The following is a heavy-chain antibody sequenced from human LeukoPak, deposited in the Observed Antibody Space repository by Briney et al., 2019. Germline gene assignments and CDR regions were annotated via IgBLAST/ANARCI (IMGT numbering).Heavy chain of an antibody. CDR3: ARDLGGGYNRAIDLNWFDP. CDR1: GYTFTSYG. Sequence: ASVKVSCKASGYTFTSYGISWVRQAPGQGLEWMGWISAYNGNTNYAQKLQGRVTMTTDTSTSTAYMELRSLRSDDTAVYYCARDLGGGYNRAIDLNWFDPWGQGTLVTVSS. D-gene: IGHD5-24*01. J-gene: IGHJ5*02. V-gene: IGHV1-18*01. CDR2: ISAYNGNT.